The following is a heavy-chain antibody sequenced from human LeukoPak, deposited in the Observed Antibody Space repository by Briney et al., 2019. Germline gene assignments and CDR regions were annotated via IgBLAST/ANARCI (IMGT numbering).Heavy chain of an antibody. D-gene: IGHD3-10*01. V-gene: IGHV4-39*02. CDR2: VYYTGST. J-gene: IGHJ4*02. Sequence: TSETLSLTCTVSGGSISSSGYYWGWLRQPPGKGLEWVGSVYYTGSTFYNPSLKSRVTTSVDTSKNHFSLNLSSVTAADTAVYHCARHRGRYYDSGSYYYFDYWGQGTLVTVSS. CDR1: GGSISSSGYY. CDR3: ARHRGRYYDSGSYYYFDY.